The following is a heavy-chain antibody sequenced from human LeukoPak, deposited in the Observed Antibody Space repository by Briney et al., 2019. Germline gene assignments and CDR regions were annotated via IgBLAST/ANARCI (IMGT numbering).Heavy chain of an antibody. CDR2: MNPNSGHT. J-gene: IGHJ6*03. D-gene: IGHD4-17*01. V-gene: IGHV1-8*01. CDR3: ARALDYGDYETYYYYYMDV. Sequence: ASVKVSCKASGYTFTSYDINWVRGATGQGLEWMGWMNPNSGHTGYAQKFHGRVTMTRNTSISTAYMELSSLRSEDTAVYYCARALDYGDYETYYYYYMDVWGKGTTVTVSS. CDR1: GYTFTSYD.